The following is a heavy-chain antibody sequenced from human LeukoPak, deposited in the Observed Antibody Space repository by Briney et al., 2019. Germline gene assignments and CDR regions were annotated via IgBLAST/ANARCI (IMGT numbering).Heavy chain of an antibody. CDR3: ARDLRFSMVRGEYYYYGMDV. J-gene: IGHJ6*02. Sequence: ASVKVSCKASGGTFSSYAISWVRQAPGQGLEWMGRIIPILGIANYAQKFQGRVTITADKSTSTAYMELSSLRSEDTAVYYCARDLRFSMVRGEYYYYGMDVWGQGTTVTVSS. CDR1: GGTFSSYA. D-gene: IGHD3-10*01. CDR2: IIPILGIA. V-gene: IGHV1-69*04.